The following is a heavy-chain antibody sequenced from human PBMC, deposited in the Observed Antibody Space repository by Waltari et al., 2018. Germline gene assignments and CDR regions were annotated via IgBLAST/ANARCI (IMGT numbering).Heavy chain of an antibody. J-gene: IGHJ4*02. Sequence: QVQLVQSGAEVKKPGSSVKVSCKASGGTFSSYAISWVRHAPGHGLEWMGRIIPIVGTANYAQKFQGRVTITADKSTSTAYMELSSLRSEDTAVYYCARDEYDYIWGSYRFHWYFDYWGQGTLVTVSS. CDR3: ARDEYDYIWGSYRFHWYFDY. V-gene: IGHV1-69*08. CDR1: GGTFSSYA. CDR2: IIPIVGTA. D-gene: IGHD3-16*02.